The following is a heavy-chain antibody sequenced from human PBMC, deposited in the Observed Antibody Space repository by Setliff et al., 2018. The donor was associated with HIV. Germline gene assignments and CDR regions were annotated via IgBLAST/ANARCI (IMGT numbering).Heavy chain of an antibody. Sequence: SETLSLTCTVSGGSISSGSYYWSWIRQPAGKGLEWIGRIYTSGSTNYNPSLKSRITISVDTSKNQVSLRLSSVTAADTGVYYCARHRDPPGSSWIFYYYYMDLWGAGTTVTVSS. J-gene: IGHJ6*03. CDR3: ARHRDPPGSSWIFYYYYMDL. D-gene: IGHD6-13*01. V-gene: IGHV4-61*02. CDR1: GGSISSGSYY. CDR2: IYTSGST.